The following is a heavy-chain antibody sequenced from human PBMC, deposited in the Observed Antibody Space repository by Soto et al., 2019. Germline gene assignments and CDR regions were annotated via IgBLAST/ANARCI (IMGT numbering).Heavy chain of an antibody. CDR1: GGSISSGDYY. D-gene: IGHD5-18*01. V-gene: IGHV4-30-4*01. CDR2: IYYSGST. Sequence: SETLSLTCTVSGGSISSGDYYWSWIRQPPGKGLEWIGYIYYSGSTYYNPSLKSRVTISVDTSKNQFSLKLSSVTAADTAVYYCAREPVDTAMADYFDYWGQGTLVTVSS. CDR3: AREPVDTAMADYFDY. J-gene: IGHJ4*02.